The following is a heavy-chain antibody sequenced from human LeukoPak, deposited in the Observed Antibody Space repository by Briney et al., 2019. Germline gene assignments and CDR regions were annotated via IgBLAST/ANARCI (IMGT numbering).Heavy chain of an antibody. D-gene: IGHD2-21*01. Sequence: GGSLRLSCAASGLTFSSYAMSWVRQAPGKGLECVSAISGSGGSTYYADSVKGRFTISRDNSKNTLYLQMNSLRAEDTAVYYCAKDLVVIAIPSDFDYWGQGTLVTVSS. CDR3: AKDLVVIAIPSDFDY. V-gene: IGHV3-23*01. J-gene: IGHJ4*02. CDR1: GLTFSSYA. CDR2: ISGSGGST.